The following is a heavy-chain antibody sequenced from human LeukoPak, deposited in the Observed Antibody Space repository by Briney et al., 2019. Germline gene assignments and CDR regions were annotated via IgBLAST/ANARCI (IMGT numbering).Heavy chain of an antibody. V-gene: IGHV4-59*01. CDR1: GGSISSYY. J-gene: IGHJ4*02. CDR3: ARDPRRDGYNL. Sequence: PSETLSLTCTVSGGSISSYYWSWIRQPPGKGLEWIGYIYYSGSTNYNPSLKSRVTISVDTSKNQFSLKLSSVTAADTAVYYCARDPRRDGYNLWGQGTLVTVSS. D-gene: IGHD5-24*01. CDR2: IYYSGST.